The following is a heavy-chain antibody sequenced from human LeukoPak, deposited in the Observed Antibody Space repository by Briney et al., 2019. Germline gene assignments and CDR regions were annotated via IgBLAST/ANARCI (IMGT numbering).Heavy chain of an antibody. CDR1: GFTFSSYE. D-gene: IGHD3-10*02. Sequence: GGSLRLSCAASGFTFSSYEMNWVRQAPGKGLEWVSYISSGSTICYADSVKGRFTISRDNARNSLYLQMNSLRAEDTAVYYCAELGITTIGGVWGKGTTVTISS. J-gene: IGHJ6*04. V-gene: IGHV3-48*03. CDR2: ISSGSTI. CDR3: AELGITTIGGV.